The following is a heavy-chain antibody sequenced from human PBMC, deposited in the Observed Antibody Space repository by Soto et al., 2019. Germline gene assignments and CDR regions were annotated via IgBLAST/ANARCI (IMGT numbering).Heavy chain of an antibody. CDR3: ARAPRRIQLWALDY. V-gene: IGHV4-34*01. D-gene: IGHD5-18*01. CDR1: GGSFSGYY. J-gene: IGHJ4*02. CDR2: INHSGST. Sequence: PSETLSLTCAVYGGSFSGYYWSWIRQPPGKGLEWIGEINHSGSTNYNPSLKSRVTISVDTSKNQFSLKLSSVTAADTAVYYCARAPRRIQLWALDYWGQGTLVTVSS.